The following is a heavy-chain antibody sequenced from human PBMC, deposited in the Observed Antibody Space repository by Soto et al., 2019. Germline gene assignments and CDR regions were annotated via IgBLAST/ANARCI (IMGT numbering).Heavy chain of an antibody. J-gene: IGHJ4*02. CDR1: GITFSSYA. CDR3: AKGLYCGGECYLTNFDY. V-gene: IGHV3-23*01. Sequence: PGGSLRLSCAASGITFSSYAMSWVRQGPGKGLEWVSVVSGSGGTTYYADSVKGRLTISRDNSKNTLYLQMNSLRAEDTAIYYCAKGLYCGGECYLTNFDYWGQGTLVTVSS. CDR2: VSGSGGTT. D-gene: IGHD2-21*01.